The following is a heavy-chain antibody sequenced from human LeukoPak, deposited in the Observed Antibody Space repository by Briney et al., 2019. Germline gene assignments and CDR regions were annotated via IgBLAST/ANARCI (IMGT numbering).Heavy chain of an antibody. CDR3: ARAETGSYFDY. Sequence: GGSLRLSCAASGFTFSSYSMNWVRQAPGKGLEWVSSISSSSSYIYYADSVKGRFTISRHNSKSTLYLQMNSLRAEDTAVYYCARAETGSYFDYWGQGTLVTVSS. CDR2: ISSSSSYI. J-gene: IGHJ4*02. V-gene: IGHV3-21*04. D-gene: IGHD1-1*01. CDR1: GFTFSSYS.